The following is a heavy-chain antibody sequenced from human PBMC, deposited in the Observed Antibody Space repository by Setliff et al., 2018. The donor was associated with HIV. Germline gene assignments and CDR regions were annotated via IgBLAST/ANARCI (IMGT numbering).Heavy chain of an antibody. CDR3: ARDPYCSGDGCFRYYQH. CDR1: NVSINSYY. J-gene: IGHJ1*01. V-gene: IGHV4-4*07. CDR2: ISSSGST. D-gene: IGHD2-15*01. Sequence: ETLSLTCTVSNVSINSYYWSWIRQPAGRALEWIGRISSSGSTNYNPSLKSRVKMSIDTSKNQFSLKLSSVTAADTAVHFCARDPYCSGDGCFRYYQHWGRGTLVTVSS.